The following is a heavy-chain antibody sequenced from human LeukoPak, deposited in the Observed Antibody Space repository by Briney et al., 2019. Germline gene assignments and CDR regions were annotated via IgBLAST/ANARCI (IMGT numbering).Heavy chain of an antibody. CDR3: ARQNYDYVWGSYPPRD. CDR2: IYYSGST. CDR1: GGSISSSNYY. J-gene: IGHJ4*02. Sequence: SETLSLTCTVSGGSISSSNYYWGWIRQPPGKGLEWIGSIYYSGSTYYNPSLKSRVTISVDTSKNQFSLKLSSVTAADTAVYYCARQNYDYVWGSYPPRDWGQGTLVTVSS. V-gene: IGHV4-39*01. D-gene: IGHD3-16*02.